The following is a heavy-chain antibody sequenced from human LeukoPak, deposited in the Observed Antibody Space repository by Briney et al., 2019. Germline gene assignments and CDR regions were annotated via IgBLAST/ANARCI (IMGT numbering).Heavy chain of an antibody. CDR3: ARDENGYVWGSFRA. D-gene: IGHD3-16*02. CDR2: IYYSGST. J-gene: IGHJ5*02. CDR1: GGSISSSSYY. V-gene: IGHV4-39*07. Sequence: SETLSLTCTVSGGSISSSSYYWGWIRQPTGKGLEWTGNIYYSGSTYYNPSLESRVTMSLDTSKNQFSLKLSSVTAADTAVYYCARDENGYVWGSFRAWGQGTLVTVSS.